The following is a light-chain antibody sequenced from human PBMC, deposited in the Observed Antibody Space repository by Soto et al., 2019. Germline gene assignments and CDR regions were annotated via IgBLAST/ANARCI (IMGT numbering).Light chain of an antibody. Sequence: QSVLTQPPSASGSPRQRVTISCSGSSSNIGSNYVYWYQHLPGAAPKPLIYRNNQRPSGVPDRFSGSKSGTSASLAISGLRSDDEGDYYCAAWDDSLTHPVFGGGTKVTVL. CDR1: SSNIGSNY. V-gene: IGLV1-47*01. CDR2: RNN. J-gene: IGLJ2*01. CDR3: AAWDDSLTHPV.